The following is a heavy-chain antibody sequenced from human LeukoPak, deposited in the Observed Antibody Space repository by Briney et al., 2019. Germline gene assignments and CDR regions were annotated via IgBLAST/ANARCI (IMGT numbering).Heavy chain of an antibody. D-gene: IGHD3-10*01. CDR2: ISYDGSNK. CDR1: GFTLSSYA. J-gene: IGHJ4*02. Sequence: PGGSLRLSCAASGFTLSSYAMHWVRQAPGKGLEWVAVISYDGSNKYYADSVKGRFTISRDNSKNTLYLQMNSLRAEDTAVYYCAGETITMVRGVKARLFDYWGQGTLVTVSS. V-gene: IGHV3-30-3*01. CDR3: AGETITMVRGVKARLFDY.